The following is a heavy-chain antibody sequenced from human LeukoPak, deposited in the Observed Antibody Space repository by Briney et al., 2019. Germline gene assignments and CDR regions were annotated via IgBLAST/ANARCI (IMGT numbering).Heavy chain of an antibody. V-gene: IGHV3-21*01. CDR2: ISGSGTDI. D-gene: IGHD4-17*01. Sequence: PGGSLRLSCAASGFTFNTYSMNWVRQTPGKGLEWVSSISGSGTDIYYADSMKGRITISRENAKNSLYLQTNSLRAEDTAVYYCARDKTYGEQFDSWGQGTLVTVSS. CDR1: GFTFNTYS. J-gene: IGHJ4*02. CDR3: ARDKTYGEQFDS.